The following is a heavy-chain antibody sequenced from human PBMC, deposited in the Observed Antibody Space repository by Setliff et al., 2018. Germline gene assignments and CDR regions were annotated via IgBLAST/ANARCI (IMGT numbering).Heavy chain of an antibody. V-gene: IGHV4-39*07. CDR1: GVTIGGNNYYY. CDR2: ISYSGGV. J-gene: IGHJ5*02. CDR3: ARERTIFGILVISGWFDP. D-gene: IGHD3-3*01. Sequence: KTSETLSLTCSLSGVTIGGNNYYYWAWIRQPPGKGLEWIGTISYSGGVFYNPSLKSRVTMSVDTSRNQISLNLTSVTAADTAMYYCARERTIFGILVISGWFDPWGQGTVVTVS.